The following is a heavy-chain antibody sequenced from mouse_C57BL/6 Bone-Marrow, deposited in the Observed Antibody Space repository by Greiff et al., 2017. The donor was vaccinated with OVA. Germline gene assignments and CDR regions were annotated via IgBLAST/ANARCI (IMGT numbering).Heavy chain of an antibody. Sequence: QVQLQQPGAELVMPGASVKLSCKASGYTFTSYWMHWVKQRPGQGLEWIGEIDPSDSYTNYNQKFKGKSTLTVDKSSSTAYMQLSSLTSEDSAVYYCALLLAYAMDYWGQGTSVTVSS. CDR2: IDPSDSYT. CDR3: ALLLAYAMDY. CDR1: GYTFTSYW. D-gene: IGHD2-10*01. J-gene: IGHJ4*01. V-gene: IGHV1-69*01.